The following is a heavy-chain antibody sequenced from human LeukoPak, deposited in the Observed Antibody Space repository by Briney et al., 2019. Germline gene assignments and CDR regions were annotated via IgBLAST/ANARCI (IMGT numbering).Heavy chain of an antibody. CDR3: AKGPLRGTAAAIDY. Sequence: GGSLRLSCAASGFTFNDYGMHWVRQAPGKGLEWVAVISYDGRNKHYPDSVKGRFTISRDISTDTLWLQMDSLRTEDTAVYYCAKGPLRGTAAAIDYWGQGTLVTVSS. CDR1: GFTFNDYG. J-gene: IGHJ4*02. D-gene: IGHD2-2*01. CDR2: ISYDGRNK. V-gene: IGHV3-30*18.